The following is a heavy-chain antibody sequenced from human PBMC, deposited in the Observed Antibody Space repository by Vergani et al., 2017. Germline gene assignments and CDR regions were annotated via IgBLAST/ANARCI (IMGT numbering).Heavy chain of an antibody. J-gene: IGHJ4*02. CDR2: ISSSSSYI. D-gene: IGHD6-13*01. CDR1: GFTFSTYA. V-gene: IGHV3-21*01. CDR3: ARASSWYTFGFDY. Sequence: EVQLLESGGSLKQPGGSVRLSCAASGFTFSTYAMHWVHQAPGKGLEWVSSISSSSSYIYYADSVKGRFTISRDNAKNSLYLQMNSLRAEDTAVYYCARASSWYTFGFDYWGQGTLVTVSS.